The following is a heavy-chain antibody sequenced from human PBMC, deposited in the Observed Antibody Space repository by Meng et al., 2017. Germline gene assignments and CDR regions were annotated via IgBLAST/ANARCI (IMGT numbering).Heavy chain of an antibody. CDR3: ARDWGWFGELYAFDI. V-gene: IGHV1-2*02. Sequence: ASVKVSCKASGYTFTGYYMHWVRQAPGQGLEWMGWINPNSGGTNYAQKFQGRVTMTRDTSISTAYMELSRLRSDETAVYYCARDWGWFGELYAFDIWGQGTMVTVSS. J-gene: IGHJ3*02. D-gene: IGHD3-10*01. CDR2: INPNSGGT. CDR1: GYTFTGYY.